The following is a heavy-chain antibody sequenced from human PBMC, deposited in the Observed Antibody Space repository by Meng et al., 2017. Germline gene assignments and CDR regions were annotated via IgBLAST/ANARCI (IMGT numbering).Heavy chain of an antibody. J-gene: IGHJ3*02. CDR2: IVTKTKNYAT. D-gene: IGHD6-19*01. Sequence: EVQLVESGGGLVQPGGSLKLSCAASGSIISGSDIHWVCQASGKGLEWVGRIVTKTKNYATAYAASVKGRFTISRDDSVNTGYLQMNSLRSEDTALYYCTVYITGHMWGRGTMVTVSS. CDR3: TVYITGHM. V-gene: IGHV3-73*02. CDR1: GSIISGSD.